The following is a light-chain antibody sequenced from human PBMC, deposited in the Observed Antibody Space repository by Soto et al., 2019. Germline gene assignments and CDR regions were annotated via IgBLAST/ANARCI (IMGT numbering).Light chain of an antibody. CDR3: GTWDSGLSVWV. CDR1: SSNIGKNY. J-gene: IGLJ1*01. CDR2: EDN. Sequence: QSVLTQPRSVSAARGQKVTISCSGSSSNIGKNYVSWYQQVPGTAPKLLIYEDNKRRSGIPDRFSGSKSGTSATLGITGLQTGDEADYYCGTWDSGLSVWVFGTGTKVTVL. V-gene: IGLV1-51*02.